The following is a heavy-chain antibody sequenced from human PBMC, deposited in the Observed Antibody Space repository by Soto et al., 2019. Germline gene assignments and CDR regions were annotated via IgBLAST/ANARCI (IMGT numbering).Heavy chain of an antibody. Sequence: ASVKVSCKASGDGFSNYGFSWVRQAPGQGLEWLGWISAYDGQTNYTKKFQGRVTMTTDTSSSTAFMELRSLRSDDTAVYYCARVWYYDSSGYCAFDYLGLGTLVTVSS. CDR2: ISAYDGQT. V-gene: IGHV1-18*01. CDR3: ARVWYYDSSGYCAFDY. D-gene: IGHD3-22*01. CDR1: GDGFSNYG. J-gene: IGHJ4*02.